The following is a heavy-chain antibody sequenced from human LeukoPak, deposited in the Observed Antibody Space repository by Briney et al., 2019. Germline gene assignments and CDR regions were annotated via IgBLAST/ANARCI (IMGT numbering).Heavy chain of an antibody. D-gene: IGHD5-18*01. CDR1: GYTLTELS. V-gene: IGHV1-24*01. CDR3: ATVRGYSYGYYFDY. J-gene: IGHJ4*02. CDR2: FDPEDGET. Sequence: ASVKVSCKVSGYTLTELSMHWVRQAPRKGLEWMGGFDPEDGETIYAQKFQGRVTMTEDTSTDTAYMELSSLRSEDTAVYYCATVRGYSYGYYFDYWGQGTLVTVSS.